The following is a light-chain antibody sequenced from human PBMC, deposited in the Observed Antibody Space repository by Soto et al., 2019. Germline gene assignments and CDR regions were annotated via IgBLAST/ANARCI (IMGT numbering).Light chain of an antibody. CDR1: NLGSKS. V-gene: IGLV3-21*02. J-gene: IGLJ1*01. CDR2: DDS. CDR3: QVWDSSSDHLYV. Sequence: SYELTQPPSVSVAPGQTARITWGGNNLGSKSVHWYQQKPGQAPVLVVYDDSDRPSWIPERFSGSNSGNTATLTISRVEAGDEADYYCQVWDSSSDHLYVFGTGTKVTVL.